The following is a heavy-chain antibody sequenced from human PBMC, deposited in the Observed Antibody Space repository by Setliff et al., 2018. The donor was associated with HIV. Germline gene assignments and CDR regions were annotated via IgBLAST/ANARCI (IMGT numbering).Heavy chain of an antibody. J-gene: IGHJ5*02. CDR2: IIPILGIA. CDR3: ARAGYSSSPDLGYNWFDP. D-gene: IGHD6-13*01. V-gene: IGHV1-69*10. CDR1: GGTFSSYA. Sequence: GASVKVSCKASGGTFSSYAISWVRRAPGQGLEWMGGIIPILGIANYAQKFQGRVTITADESTSTAYMELSSLRSEDTAVYYRARAGYSSSPDLGYNWFDPWGQGTLVTVSS.